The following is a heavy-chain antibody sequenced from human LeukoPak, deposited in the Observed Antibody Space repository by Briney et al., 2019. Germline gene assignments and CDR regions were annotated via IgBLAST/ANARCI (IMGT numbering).Heavy chain of an antibody. CDR1: DDSISSGSYY. V-gene: IGHV4-61*02. Sequence: SETLSLTCTVSDDSISSGSYYWSWIRQPAGKGLEWIGRISASGSTNYNPSLKSRVTMSVDTSKNQFSLKLSSVTAADTAVYYCARRASSGWSRAFYFDYWGQGTLVTVSS. J-gene: IGHJ4*02. CDR2: ISASGST. D-gene: IGHD6-19*01. CDR3: ARRASSGWSRAFYFDY.